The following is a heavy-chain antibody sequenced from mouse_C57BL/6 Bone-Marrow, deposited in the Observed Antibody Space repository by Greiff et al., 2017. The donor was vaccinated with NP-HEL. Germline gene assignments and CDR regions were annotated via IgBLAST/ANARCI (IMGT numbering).Heavy chain of an antibody. Sequence: EVMLVESGGGLVQPGESLKLSCESNEYEFPSHDMSWVRKTPEKRLELVAAINSDGGSTYYPDTMERRFIISRDNTKKTLYLQMSSLRSEDTALYYCARGGSTGTMYWYFAVWGTGTTVTVSS. J-gene: IGHJ1*03. V-gene: IGHV5-2*01. CDR3: ARGGSTGTMYWYFAV. D-gene: IGHD4-1*02. CDR1: EYEFPSHD. CDR2: INSDGGST.